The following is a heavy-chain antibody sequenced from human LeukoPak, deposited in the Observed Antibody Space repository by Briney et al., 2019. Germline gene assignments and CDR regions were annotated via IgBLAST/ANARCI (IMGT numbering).Heavy chain of an antibody. D-gene: IGHD2-2*01. CDR2: IYTTGST. CDR3: ARDVVPAAHREYNWFDP. V-gene: IGHV4-4*07. CDR1: GGSINSYY. J-gene: IGHJ5*02. Sequence: SETLSLTCTVSGGSINSYYFNWIRQPAGKGLEWIGRIYTTGSTNYNPSLQRRVTMSIDTSKNQFSLKLTSVTAADTAVYYCARDVVPAAHREYNWFDPWGQGTLVTVSS.